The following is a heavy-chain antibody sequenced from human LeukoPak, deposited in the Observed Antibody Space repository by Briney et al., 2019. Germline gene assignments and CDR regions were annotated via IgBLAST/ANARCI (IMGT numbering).Heavy chain of an antibody. CDR2: INPNSGGT. CDR3: ATETTTVTNGGWFDP. J-gene: IGHJ5*02. CDR1: GYTFTGYN. D-gene: IGHD4-17*01. Sequence: ASVKVSCKASGYTFTGYNMQWLRQAPGQGLEWMGWINPNSGGTNYAQKFQGRVTMTEDTSTDTAYMELSSLRSEDTAAYYCATETTTVTNGGWFDPWGQGTLVTVSS. V-gene: IGHV1-2*02.